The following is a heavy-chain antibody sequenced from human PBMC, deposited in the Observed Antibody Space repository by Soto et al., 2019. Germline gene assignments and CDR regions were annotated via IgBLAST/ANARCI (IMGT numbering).Heavy chain of an antibody. D-gene: IGHD2-2*01. Sequence: EVQLVESGGGLVKPGGSLRLSCAASGFTFSSYSMNWVRQAPGKGLEWVSSISSSSSYIYYADSVKGRFTISRDNAKNSLYLQMNSLRAEDTAVYYCARVALYCSSTSCYLGGLDYWGQGTLVTVSS. J-gene: IGHJ4*02. CDR2: ISSSSSYI. V-gene: IGHV3-21*01. CDR1: GFTFSSYS. CDR3: ARVALYCSSTSCYLGGLDY.